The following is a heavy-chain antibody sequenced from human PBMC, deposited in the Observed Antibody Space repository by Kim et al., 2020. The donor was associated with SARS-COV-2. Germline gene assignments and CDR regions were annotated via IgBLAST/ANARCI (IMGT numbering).Heavy chain of an antibody. CDR2: ISSSSSYI. Sequence: GGSLRLSCAASVFTFSSYSMNWVRQAPGKGLEWVSSISSSSSYIYYADSVKGRFTISRDNAKNSLYLQMNSLRAEDTAVYYCARDGGSCYDYWGQGTLVTVSS. D-gene: IGHD2-15*01. CDR3: ARDGGSCYDY. V-gene: IGHV3-21*01. CDR1: VFTFSSYS. J-gene: IGHJ4*02.